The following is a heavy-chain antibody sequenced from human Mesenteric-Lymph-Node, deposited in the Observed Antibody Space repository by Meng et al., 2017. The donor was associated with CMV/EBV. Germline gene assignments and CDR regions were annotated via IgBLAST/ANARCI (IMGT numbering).Heavy chain of an antibody. Sequence: GGSLRLSCAASGFTFSSYAMSWVRQAPGKGLEWVSAISGSGGSTYYADSVKGRFTISRDNSKNTLYLQMNSLRAEDTAVYYCAKDLTYCSGDCYLTPGGYFDYWGQGTLVTVSS. CDR1: GFTFSSYA. J-gene: IGHJ4*02. CDR3: AKDLTYCSGDCYLTPGGYFDY. V-gene: IGHV3-23*01. CDR2: ISGSGGST. D-gene: IGHD2-21*01.